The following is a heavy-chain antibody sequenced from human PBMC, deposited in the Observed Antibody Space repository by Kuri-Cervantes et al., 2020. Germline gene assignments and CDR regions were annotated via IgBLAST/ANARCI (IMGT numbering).Heavy chain of an antibody. D-gene: IGHD2-2*01. CDR3: ARDVYCTTTSCYGRGFDY. CDR2: ISWNSGSI. V-gene: IGHV3-9*01. J-gene: IGHJ4*02. Sequence: GGSLRLSCAASGFTFDDYAMHWVRQAPGKGLEWVSGISWNSGSIGYVDSVKGRFTISRDNAKNSLYLQMNSLRAEDTAVYYCARDVYCTTTSCYGRGFDYWGQGTLVTVSS. CDR1: GFTFDDYA.